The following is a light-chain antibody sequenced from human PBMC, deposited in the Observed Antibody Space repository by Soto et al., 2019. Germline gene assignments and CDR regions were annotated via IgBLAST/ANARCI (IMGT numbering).Light chain of an antibody. Sequence: EIVLTQSPGTLSLSPGERATLSCRASQIVSSSYLAWYQQTPGQAPRLLINGASSRATGIPDRFSGSGSGTDFTLTISRLEPEVFAVYYCQQYGSSPLTFGGGTKVEIK. J-gene: IGKJ4*01. CDR2: GAS. V-gene: IGKV3-20*01. CDR3: QQYGSSPLT. CDR1: QIVSSSY.